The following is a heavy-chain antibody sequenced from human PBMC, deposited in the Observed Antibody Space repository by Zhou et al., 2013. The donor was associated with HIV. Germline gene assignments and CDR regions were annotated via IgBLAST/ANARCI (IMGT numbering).Heavy chain of an antibody. CDR1: DGSISNTDVY. V-gene: IGHV4-39*07. CDR3: ARVPAHWGLNPYYFDR. D-gene: IGHD7-27*01. J-gene: IGHJ4*02. CDR2: VFFTGST. Sequence: QVQLQESGPGLVKPSETLSVTCSVSDGSISNTDVYWAWIRQSPGRRLEWLGSVFFTGSTYYNPSLKGRLSMFIVTSKNWFSLNLRSVTAADTAIYYCARVPAHWGLNPYYFDRWGPGTLVTVSS.